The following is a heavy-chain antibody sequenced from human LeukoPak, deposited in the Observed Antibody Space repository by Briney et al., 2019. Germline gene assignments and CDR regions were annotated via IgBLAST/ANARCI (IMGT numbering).Heavy chain of an antibody. CDR1: GGSISSSSYY. D-gene: IGHD4-23*01. CDR2: IYYSGST. CDR3: ARGGPTTVASFDY. J-gene: IGHJ4*02. V-gene: IGHV4-39*07. Sequence: SETLSLTCTVSGGSISSSSYYWGWIRQPPGKGLEWIGSIYYSGSTNYNPSLKSRVTISVDTSKNQFSLKLSSVTAADTAVYYCARGGPTTVASFDYWGQGTLVTVSS.